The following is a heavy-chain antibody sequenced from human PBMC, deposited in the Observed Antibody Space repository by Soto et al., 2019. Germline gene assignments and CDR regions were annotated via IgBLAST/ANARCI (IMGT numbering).Heavy chain of an antibody. CDR1: GFTFSSYA. Sequence: EVQLLESGGGLVQPGGSLRLSCAASGFTFSSYAMSWVRQAPGKGLEWVSAIMNSGGGTYYADSVKGRFTISRDNSKNTLYLQMNSLRAEDTAVYYCTKDIRYSVGWFQAFDYWGQGALVSVSS. V-gene: IGHV3-23*01. CDR2: IMNSGGGT. J-gene: IGHJ4*02. D-gene: IGHD6-19*01. CDR3: TKDIRYSVGWFQAFDY.